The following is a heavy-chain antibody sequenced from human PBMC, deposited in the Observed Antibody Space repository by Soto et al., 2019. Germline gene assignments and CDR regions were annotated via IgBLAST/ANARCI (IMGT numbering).Heavy chain of an antibody. J-gene: IGHJ5*02. CDR1: GFTFSSYW. CDR2: INSDGSST. V-gene: IGHV3-74*01. Sequence: SLRLSCAAFGFTFSSYWMHWVRQAPGKGLVWVSRINSDGSSTSYADSVKGRFTISRDNAKNTLYLQMNSLRAEDTAVYYCARDRPHSWLDPWGQGTLVTVSS. CDR3: ARDRPHSWLDP.